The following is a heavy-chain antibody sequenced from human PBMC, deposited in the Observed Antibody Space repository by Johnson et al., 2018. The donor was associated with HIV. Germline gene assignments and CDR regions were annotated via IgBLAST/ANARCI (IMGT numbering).Heavy chain of an antibody. D-gene: IGHD5-18*01. V-gene: IGHV3-30*04. CDR3: TRLPSGYSRDAFDI. CDR1: GFTFSSYA. CDR2: ISYDGSNK. J-gene: IGHJ3*02. Sequence: QVQLVESGGGVVQPGRSLRLSCAASGFTFSSYAMHWVRQAPGKGLEWVAVISYDGSNKYYADSVKGRFTISRDNSKNTVFLQMNSLRPEDTAVYYCTRLPSGYSRDAFDIWGQGTMVTVSS.